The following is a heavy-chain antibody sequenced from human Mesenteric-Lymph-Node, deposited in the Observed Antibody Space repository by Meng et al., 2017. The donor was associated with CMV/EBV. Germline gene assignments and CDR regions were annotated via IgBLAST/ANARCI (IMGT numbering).Heavy chain of an antibody. CDR3: ARAYDYGDPNYFDS. CDR2: INTGGGT. D-gene: IGHD4-17*01. J-gene: IGHJ4*02. Sequence: GGSLRLSCAASGFTFSTYVMRWFRQAPGKGLEWVSSINTGGGTYYADSVKGRFTVSRDNSKNTLYLQMNSLRAEDTAVYYCARAYDYGDPNYFDSWGQGTLVTVSS. V-gene: IGHV3-23*01. CDR1: GFTFSTYV.